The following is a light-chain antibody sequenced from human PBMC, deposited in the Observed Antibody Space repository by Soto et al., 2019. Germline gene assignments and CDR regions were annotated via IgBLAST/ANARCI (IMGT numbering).Light chain of an antibody. Sequence: EIVLTQSPGTLSLSPVERATLSCRASQSVSSSYLAWYQQKPGQAPRLLIYGASSRATGIPDRFSGSGSGTDFTLTISRLEPEDFAVYYGQQYGSSLFGPGTKVDIK. CDR1: QSVSSSY. V-gene: IGKV3-20*01. CDR2: GAS. CDR3: QQYGSSL. J-gene: IGKJ3*01.